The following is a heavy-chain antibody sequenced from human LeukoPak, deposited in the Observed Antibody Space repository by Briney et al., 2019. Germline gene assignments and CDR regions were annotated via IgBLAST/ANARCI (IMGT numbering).Heavy chain of an antibody. CDR2: ISAYNGNT. Sequence: ASVKVSCKASGYTFTGYYMHWVRQAPGQGLEWMGWISAYNGNTNYAQKLQGRVTMTTDTSTSTAYMELRSLRSDDTAVYYCARAGSVEQWLAYGMDVWGQGTTVTVSS. V-gene: IGHV1-18*04. D-gene: IGHD6-19*01. CDR3: ARAGSVEQWLAYGMDV. J-gene: IGHJ6*02. CDR1: GYTFTGYY.